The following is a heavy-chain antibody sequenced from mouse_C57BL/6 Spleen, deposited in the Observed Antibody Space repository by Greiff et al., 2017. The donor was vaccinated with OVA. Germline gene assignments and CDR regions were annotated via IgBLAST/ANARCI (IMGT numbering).Heavy chain of an antibody. CDR1: GYAFSSSW. J-gene: IGHJ4*01. CDR2: IYPGDGDT. Sequence: VQLQQSGPELVKPGASVKISCKASGYAFSSSWMNWVKQRPGKGLEWIGRIYPGDGDTNYNGKFKGKATLTADQSSSTAYMQLSSLTSEDSAVYFCAKISPITTVVARDAMDYWGQGTSVTVSS. V-gene: IGHV1-82*01. CDR3: AKISPITTVVARDAMDY. D-gene: IGHD1-1*01.